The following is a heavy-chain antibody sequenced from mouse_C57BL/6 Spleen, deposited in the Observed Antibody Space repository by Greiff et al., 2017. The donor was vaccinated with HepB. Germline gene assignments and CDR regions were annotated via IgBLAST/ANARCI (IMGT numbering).Heavy chain of an antibody. J-gene: IGHJ4*01. CDR2: IYPGDGDT. D-gene: IGHD2-2*01. CDR1: GYAFSSYW. CDR3: ATGIYYGYEGDY. V-gene: IGHV1-80*01. Sequence: VQLQQSGAELVKPGASVKISCKASGYAFSSYWMNWVKQRPGKGLEWIGQIYPGDGDTNYNGKFKGKATLTADKSSSTAYMQLSSLTSEDSAVYFCATGIYYGYEGDYWGQGTSVTVSS.